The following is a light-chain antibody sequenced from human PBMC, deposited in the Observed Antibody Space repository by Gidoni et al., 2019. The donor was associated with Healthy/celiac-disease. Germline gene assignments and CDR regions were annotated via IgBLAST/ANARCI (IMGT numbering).Light chain of an antibody. Sequence: EIVLTQSPGTLSLSPGERATLSCRASQSVSSSYLAWYQQKPGQAPRLLIYGASSRATGIPDRFSGSGSGTDFTLTISRLEPEDFAVYYCQQYGSSPLXFXPGTKVDIK. V-gene: IGKV3-20*01. CDR2: GAS. CDR3: QQYGSSPLX. J-gene: IGKJ3*01. CDR1: QSVSSSY.